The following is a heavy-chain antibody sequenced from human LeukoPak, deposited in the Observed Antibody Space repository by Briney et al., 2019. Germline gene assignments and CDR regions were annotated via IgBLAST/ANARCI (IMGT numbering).Heavy chain of an antibody. J-gene: IGHJ4*02. CDR3: ARTDIVVVPAAFDY. Sequence: GGSLRLSCAASGFTFSSYSMNRVRQAPGKGLEWVSSISSSSSYIYYADSVKGRFTISRDNAKNSLYLQMNSLRAEDTAVYYCARTDIVVVPAAFDYWGQGTLVTVSS. CDR2: ISSSSSYI. V-gene: IGHV3-21*01. CDR1: GFTFSSYS. D-gene: IGHD2-2*01.